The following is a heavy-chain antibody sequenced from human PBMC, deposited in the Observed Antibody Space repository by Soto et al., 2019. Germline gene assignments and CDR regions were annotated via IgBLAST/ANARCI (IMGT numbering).Heavy chain of an antibody. D-gene: IGHD3-9*01. CDR1: GGSISSSSYY. J-gene: IGHJ4*02. CDR3: ARLEGLATISYYFDF. Sequence: SETLSLTCTVSGGSISSSSYYWGWIRQPPGKGLEWIGSIYYSGSTYYNPSLKSRVTISVDTSKSQFSLKLSSVTAADSAVYFCARLEGLATISYYFDFWGQGAQVTVSS. V-gene: IGHV4-39*01. CDR2: IYYSGST.